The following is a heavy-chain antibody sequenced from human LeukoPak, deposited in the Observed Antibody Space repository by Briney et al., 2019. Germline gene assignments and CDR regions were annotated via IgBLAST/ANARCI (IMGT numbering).Heavy chain of an antibody. J-gene: IGHJ6*04. V-gene: IGHV3-23*01. CDR1: GFTFSTYW. CDR3: AKESRGLYYYGLDV. Sequence: GGSLRLSCAASGFTFSTYWMSWVRQAPGKGLEWVSAISGSSGSAYYADSVKGRFTISRDNSKNTLCLQMNSLRAEDTAIYYCAKESRGLYYYGLDVWGKGTTVTVSS. CDR2: ISGSSGSA.